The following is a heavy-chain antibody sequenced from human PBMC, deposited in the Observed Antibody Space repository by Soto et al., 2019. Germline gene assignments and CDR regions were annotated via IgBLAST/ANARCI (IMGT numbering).Heavy chain of an antibody. V-gene: IGHV1-69*01. D-gene: IGHD2-2*01. J-gene: IGHJ6*02. CDR1: GGTFSSYA. CDR3: ARSQGSSTSLEIYYYYYYGMDV. CDR2: IIPISGKA. Sequence: QVQLVQSGAEVKKPGSSVKVSCKASGGTFSSYAISWVRQAPGQGLEWMGGIIPISGKANYAQKCQGRVTITADESTSTAYMELSSLRSEDTAVYYCARSQGSSTSLEIYYYYYYGMDVWGQGTTVTVSS.